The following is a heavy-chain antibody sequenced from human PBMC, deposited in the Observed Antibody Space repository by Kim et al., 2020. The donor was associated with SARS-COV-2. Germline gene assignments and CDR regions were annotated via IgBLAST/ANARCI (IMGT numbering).Heavy chain of an antibody. J-gene: IGHJ4*02. V-gene: IGHV1-18*01. CDR1: GYTFTSYG. CDR2: ISAYNGNT. Sequence: ASVKVSCKASGYTFTSYGISWVRQAPGQGLEWMGWISAYNGNTNYAQKLQGRVTMTTDTSTSTAYMELRSLRSDDTAVYYCARDRDGYNLKDRGVFDYWGQGTLVTVSS. D-gene: IGHD5-12*01. CDR3: ARDRDGYNLKDRGVFDY.